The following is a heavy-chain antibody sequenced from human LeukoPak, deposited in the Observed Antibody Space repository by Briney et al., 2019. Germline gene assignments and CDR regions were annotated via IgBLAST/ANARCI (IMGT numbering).Heavy chain of an antibody. Sequence: PSETLSLTCAVSGYFISSDYYWGWIRQPPGKGLEWIGTIYHIGSTYYNPSLKSRVIISVDTSKNQFSRKLNSVTAAGTAVYYCARIYCTGGSCYHHDYWGQGTLVTVSS. CDR2: IYHIGST. V-gene: IGHV4-38-2*01. CDR1: GYFISSDYY. D-gene: IGHD2-15*01. J-gene: IGHJ4*02. CDR3: ARIYCTGGSCYHHDY.